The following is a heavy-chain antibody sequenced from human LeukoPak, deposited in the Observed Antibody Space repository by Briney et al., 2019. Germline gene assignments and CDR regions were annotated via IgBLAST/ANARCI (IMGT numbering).Heavy chain of an antibody. Sequence: GASVKVSCKASGYTFTSYGISWVRQAPGQGLEWMGWISAYNGNTNYAQKLQGRVTMTRNTSISTAYMELSSLRSEDTAVYYCARGPLYYGSGSYLDYWGQGTLVTVSS. D-gene: IGHD3-10*01. J-gene: IGHJ4*02. CDR3: ARGPLYYGSGSYLDY. CDR2: ISAYNGNT. V-gene: IGHV1-18*01. CDR1: GYTFTSYG.